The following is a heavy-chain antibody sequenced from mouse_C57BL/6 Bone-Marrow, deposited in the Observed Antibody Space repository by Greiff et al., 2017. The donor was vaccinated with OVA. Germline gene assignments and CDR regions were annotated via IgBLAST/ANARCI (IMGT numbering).Heavy chain of an antibody. CDR3: ARDRGLYDGWAWFAY. CDR1: GFTFSSYA. V-gene: IGHV5-4*01. D-gene: IGHD2-3*01. Sequence: DVHLVESGGGLVKPGGSLKLSCAASGFTFSSYAMSWVRQTPEKRLEWVATISDGGSYTYYPDNVKGRFTISRDNAKNNLYLQMSHLKSEDTAMYYCARDRGLYDGWAWFAYWGQGTLVTVSA. CDR2: ISDGGSYT. J-gene: IGHJ3*01.